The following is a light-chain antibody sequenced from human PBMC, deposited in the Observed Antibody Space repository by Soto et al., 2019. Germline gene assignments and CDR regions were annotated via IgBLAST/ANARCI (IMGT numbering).Light chain of an antibody. J-gene: IGKJ4*01. CDR2: AAF. V-gene: IGKV1-27*01. Sequence: DIQMTQSPSSLSASLGDRVTITFSACQGISDSLAWFQQKPWKVPKLLTYAAFALQSGVPSRLSGSGSGTDFTLTISSLQPEYIVTYYCQKDNSATLTFGGGTRVESK. CDR1: QGISDS. CDR3: QKDNSATLT.